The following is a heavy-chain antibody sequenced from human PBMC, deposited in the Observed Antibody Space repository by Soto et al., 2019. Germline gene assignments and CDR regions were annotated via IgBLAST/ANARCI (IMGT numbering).Heavy chain of an antibody. V-gene: IGHV3-15*01. D-gene: IGHD5-12*01. CDR1: GFTFSNAW. CDR3: TTDIVATFDY. Sequence: GGSLRLSCAASGFTFSNAWMSWVRQAPGKGLEWVGRIKSKTDGWTTDYAAPVKGRFTISRDDSKNTLYLQMNSLKTEDTAVYYCTTDIVATFDYWGQGTLVTVSS. J-gene: IGHJ4*02. CDR2: IKSKTDGWTT.